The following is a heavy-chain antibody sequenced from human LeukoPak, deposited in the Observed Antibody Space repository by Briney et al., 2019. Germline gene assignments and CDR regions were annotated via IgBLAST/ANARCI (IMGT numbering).Heavy chain of an antibody. V-gene: IGHV3-66*01. J-gene: IGHJ4*02. CDR1: GFTFSRIA. CDR3: AREGGGSFHFDY. Sequence: GGSLRLSCAASGFTFSRIAMTWVRQAPGKGLELVSVIYAGGSTYYADSVKGRFTISRDNSKNTLYLQMNSLRAEDTAVYYCAREGGGSFHFDYWGQGTLVTVSS. CDR2: IYAGGST. D-gene: IGHD3-16*01.